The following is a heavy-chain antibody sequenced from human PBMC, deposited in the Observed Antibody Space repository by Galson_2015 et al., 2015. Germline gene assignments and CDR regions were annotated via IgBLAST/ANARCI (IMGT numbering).Heavy chain of an antibody. V-gene: IGHV3-7*01. CDR1: GFTFSSYW. D-gene: IGHD3-10*01. J-gene: IGHJ6*02. Sequence: RLSCAASGFTFSSYWMSWVRQAPGKGLEWVANIKQDGSEKYYVDSVKGRFTISRDNAKNSLYLQMNSLRAEDTAVYYCARGSRLLWFGERELSGYGMDVWGQGTTVTVSS. CDR3: ARGSRLLWFGERELSGYGMDV. CDR2: IKQDGSEK.